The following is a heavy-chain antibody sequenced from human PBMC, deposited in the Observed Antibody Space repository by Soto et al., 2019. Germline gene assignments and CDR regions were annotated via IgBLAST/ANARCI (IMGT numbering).Heavy chain of an antibody. Sequence: QVQLQESGPGLVKPSETLSLTCSVAGGSLGSYYWGWIRQSPGKGLEWIAYIYDSGTTIYNQHLKSPDSLSVDTSKNQCSLNLTSVTAADTAVYYSARGAMFWFDPWGQGTLVSVSS. CDR1: GGSLGSYY. CDR3: ARGAMFWFDP. V-gene: IGHV4-59*01. D-gene: IGHD3-10*02. CDR2: IYDSGTT. J-gene: IGHJ5*02.